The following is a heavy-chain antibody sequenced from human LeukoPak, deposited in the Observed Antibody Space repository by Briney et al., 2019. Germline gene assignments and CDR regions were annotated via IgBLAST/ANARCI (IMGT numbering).Heavy chain of an antibody. CDR2: ISYDGSNK. Sequence: GGSLRLSCAASGFTFSDYHMNWIRQAPGKGLEWVAVISYDGSNKYYADSVKGRFTISRDNSKNTLYLQMNSLRAEDTAVYFCAKRGVVIRVILVGFHKEAYYFDSWGQGALVTVSS. CDR1: GFTFSDYH. J-gene: IGHJ4*02. D-gene: IGHD3-22*01. V-gene: IGHV3-30*18. CDR3: AKRGVVIRVILVGFHKEAYYFDS.